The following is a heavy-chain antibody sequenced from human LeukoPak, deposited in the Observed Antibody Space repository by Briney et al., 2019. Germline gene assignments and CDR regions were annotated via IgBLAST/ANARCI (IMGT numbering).Heavy chain of an antibody. CDR1: GFTFSSCG. D-gene: IGHD1-26*01. CDR2: ISGSGGST. V-gene: IGHV3-23*01. J-gene: IGHJ4*02. Sequence: TGGSLRLSCAASGFTFSSCGMSWVRQAPGKGLEWVSAISGSGGSTYYADSVKGRFTISRDNSKNTLYLQMNSLRAEDTAVYYCAKDRPRIVGAGLDYWGQGTLVTVSS. CDR3: AKDRPRIVGAGLDY.